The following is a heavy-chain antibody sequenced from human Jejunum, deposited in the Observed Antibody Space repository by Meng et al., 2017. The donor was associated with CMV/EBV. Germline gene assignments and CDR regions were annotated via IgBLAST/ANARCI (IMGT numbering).Heavy chain of an antibody. CDR1: GGSMSSGDYF. J-gene: IGHJ4*02. Sequence: QVQRQESGPGLVKPSQTLSLTCTVSGGSMSSGDYFWTWTRQPAGKGLEWIGRIYASGSTSYHPSLESRLTISVDTSKNQFSLKMSSVTAADTAVYYCARGRLQSEYFDYWGQGTLVTVSS. V-gene: IGHV4-61*02. CDR2: IYASGST. CDR3: ARGRLQSEYFDY. D-gene: IGHD5-24*01.